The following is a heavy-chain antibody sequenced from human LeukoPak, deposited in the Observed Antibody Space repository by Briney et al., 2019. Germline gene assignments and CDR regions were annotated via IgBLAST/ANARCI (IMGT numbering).Heavy chain of an antibody. J-gene: IGHJ4*02. CDR3: ARWYMVRGVIDDY. CDR1: GGSISSGSYY. Sequence: PSQTLSLTCTVSGGSISSGSYYWGWIRQPPGKGLEWIGSIYYSGSTYYNPSLKSRVTISVDTSKNQFSLKLSSVTAADTAVYYCARWYMVRGVIDDYWGQGTLVTVSS. CDR2: IYYSGST. D-gene: IGHD3-10*01. V-gene: IGHV4-39*07.